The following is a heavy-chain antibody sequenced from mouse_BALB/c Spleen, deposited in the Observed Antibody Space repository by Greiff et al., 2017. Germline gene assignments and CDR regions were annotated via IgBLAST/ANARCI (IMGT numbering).Heavy chain of an antibody. D-gene: IGHD2-3*01. Sequence: VQLLQSGAELVKPGASVKLSCTASGFNLKDTYMHWVKQTPEQGLEWIGKIDPANGNTKYAPNFQGKATIAADTSANTAYLQLSSLTSEDTAVYYCARGLLRGAMDYWGQGTSVTVSA. V-gene: IGHV14-3*02. CDR2: IDPANGNT. CDR3: ARGLLRGAMDY. J-gene: IGHJ4*01. CDR1: GFNLKDTY.